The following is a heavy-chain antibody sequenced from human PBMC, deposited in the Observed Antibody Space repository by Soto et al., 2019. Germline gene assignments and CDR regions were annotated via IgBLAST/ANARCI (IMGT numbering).Heavy chain of an antibody. CDR1: GFTFSSYG. V-gene: IGHV3-33*01. CDR2: IWYDGSNK. Sequence: GGSLRLSCAASGFTFSSYGMHWVRQAPGKGLEWVAVIWYDGSNKYYADSVKGRFTISRDNSKNTLYLQMNSLRAEDTAVYYCARSKLRHDYGDSEYFQHWGQGTLVTVSS. CDR3: ARSKLRHDYGDSEYFQH. D-gene: IGHD4-17*01. J-gene: IGHJ1*01.